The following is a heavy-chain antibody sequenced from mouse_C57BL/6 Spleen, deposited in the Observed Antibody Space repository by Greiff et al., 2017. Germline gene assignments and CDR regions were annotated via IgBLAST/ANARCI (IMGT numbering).Heavy chain of an antibody. CDR2: IWTGGGT. CDR3: ASLYDGYYPFAD. D-gene: IGHD2-3*01. Sequence: VHLVESGPGLVAPSQSLSITCTVSGFSLTSYAISWVRQPPGKGLEWLGVIWTGGGTNYNSALKPRLSISKDNSKSQVFLKMNRLQADDTARYYCASLYDGYYPFADWGQGTLVTVSA. CDR1: GFSLTSYA. J-gene: IGHJ3*01. V-gene: IGHV2-9-1*01.